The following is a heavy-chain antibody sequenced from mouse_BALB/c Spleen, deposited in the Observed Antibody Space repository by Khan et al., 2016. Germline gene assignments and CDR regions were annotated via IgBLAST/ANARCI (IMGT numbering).Heavy chain of an antibody. V-gene: IGHV2-4-1*01. D-gene: IGHD2-1*01. CDR3: GRNDGNYLYWCAD. CDR2: IWMDGST. J-gene: IGHJ3*01. Sequence: QVQLKQSGPGLVQPSQSLSITCTVSGFSLTSYGIHWVRQSPGKGLEWLGVIWMDGSTDYNAAFISRLSIFKDNSKSQVFCKMISMQTDDTDIYYCGRNDGNYLYWCADWGQGTTVTVSA. CDR1: GFSLTSYG.